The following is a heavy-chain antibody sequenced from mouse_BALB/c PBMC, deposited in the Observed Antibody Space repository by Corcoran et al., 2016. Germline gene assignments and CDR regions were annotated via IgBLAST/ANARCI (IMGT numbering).Heavy chain of an antibody. Sequence: QVTLKESGPGILKPSQTLSLTCSFSGFSLSTSVMGVGWIRQPSGKGLEWLAHIWWDDEKHYNPSLQSQLTISKDISRNQVFLKITSVDTADSATYYCARRNGNYDYAMDYWGQGTSVTVSS. CDR2: IWWDDEK. CDR3: ARRNGNYDYAMDY. CDR1: GFSLSTSVMG. D-gene: IGHD2-1*01. V-gene: IGHV8-12*01. J-gene: IGHJ4*01.